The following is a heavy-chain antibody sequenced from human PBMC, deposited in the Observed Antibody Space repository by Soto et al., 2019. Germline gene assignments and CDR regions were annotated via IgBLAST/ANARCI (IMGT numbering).Heavy chain of an antibody. V-gene: IGHV3-9*01. CDR3: VRSKGGYSYGTPFDY. Sequence: GGSLRLSCGGSGFTFDDYAMYWVRQVLGRGLEWVSSISWNSGNIGYADSVKGRFTTSRDNAENSLYLQMNSLRPEDTALYYCVRSKGGYSYGTPFDYWGQGTLVTVSS. CDR1: GFTFDDYA. D-gene: IGHD5-18*01. CDR2: ISWNSGNI. J-gene: IGHJ4*02.